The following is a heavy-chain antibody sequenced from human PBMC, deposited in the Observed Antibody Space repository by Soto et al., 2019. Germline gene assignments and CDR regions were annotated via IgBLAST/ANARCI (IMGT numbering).Heavy chain of an antibody. V-gene: IGHV1-69*12. CDR3: ASTYGEHNPGQNYFDP. Sequence: QVQLVQSGAEVKKPGSSVKVSCKASGGTFSSYPISWVRQAPGQGLEWLGGIIPLFGTADYAQKFQGRVTITADESTSTAYMELSSLRSEDTAVYYCASTYGEHNPGQNYFDPWGQGTLVTVSS. D-gene: IGHD4-17*01. CDR2: IIPLFGTA. CDR1: GGTFSSYP. J-gene: IGHJ5*02.